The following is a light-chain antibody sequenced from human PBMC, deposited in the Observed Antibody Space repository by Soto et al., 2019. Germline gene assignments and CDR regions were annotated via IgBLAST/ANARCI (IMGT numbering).Light chain of an antibody. CDR1: SSDVGGYDY. J-gene: IGLJ2*01. CDR2: DVS. CDR3: NSYTSSTTLV. V-gene: IGLV2-14*03. Sequence: QSALTQPASVSGSPGQSITISCTGTSSDVGGYDYVSWYQQHPGKAPKLMIYDVSSRPAGVSNRFSGSKSGSTASLTISGLQAEYEADYYCNSYTSSTTLVFGGGTKLTVL.